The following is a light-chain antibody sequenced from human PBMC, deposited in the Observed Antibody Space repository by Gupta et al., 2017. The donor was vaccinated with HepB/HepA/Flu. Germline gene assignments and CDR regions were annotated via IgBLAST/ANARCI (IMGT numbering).Light chain of an antibody. CDR3: QQYGSSPRYT. J-gene: IGKJ2*01. Sequence: EIVFTQSPGTLSLSPGERATLSCRASQSVSSSYLAWYQQKPGQAPRLLLYGASSRATGIPDRFSGSGSGTDFTLTISRMEPEDYAVYYCQQYGSSPRYTFGQGTKLEIK. CDR2: GAS. CDR1: QSVSSSY. V-gene: IGKV3-20*01.